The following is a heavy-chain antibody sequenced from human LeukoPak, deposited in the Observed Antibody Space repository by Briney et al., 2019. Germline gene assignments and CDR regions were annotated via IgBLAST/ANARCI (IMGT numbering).Heavy chain of an antibody. Sequence: GGSLRLSCAASGFTFDDYAMHWVRQAPGKGLEWVSGISWNSGSIGYADSVKGRFTISRDNAKNSLYLQMNSLRAEDTAVYYCARSKYCSGGSCYSLDYWGQGTLVTVSS. D-gene: IGHD2-15*01. CDR2: ISWNSGSI. J-gene: IGHJ4*02. V-gene: IGHV3-9*01. CDR1: GFTFDDYA. CDR3: ARSKYCSGGSCYSLDY.